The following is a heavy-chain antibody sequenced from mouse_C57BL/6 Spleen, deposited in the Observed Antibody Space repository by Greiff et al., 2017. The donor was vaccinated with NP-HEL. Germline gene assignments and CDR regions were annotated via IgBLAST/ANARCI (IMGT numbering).Heavy chain of an antibody. CDR1: GFTFSDYG. D-gene: IGHD1-1*01. CDR3: ARDGSSFYYYAMDY. Sequence: EVKLVESGGGLVKPGGSLKLSCAASGFTFSDYGMHWVRQAPEKGLEWVAYISSGSSTIYYADTVKGRFTISRDNAKNTLFLQMTSLRSEDTAMYYCARDGSSFYYYAMDYWGQGTSVTVSS. CDR2: ISSGSSTI. J-gene: IGHJ4*01. V-gene: IGHV5-17*01.